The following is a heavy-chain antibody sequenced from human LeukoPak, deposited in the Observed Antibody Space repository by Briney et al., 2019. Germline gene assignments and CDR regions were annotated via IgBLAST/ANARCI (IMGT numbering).Heavy chain of an antibody. Sequence: GASVKVSCKASGGTFSNYAISWVRQAPGQGLEWMGGIIPIFGTANYAQKFQGRVTITADESTSTAYLELSSLRSADTAVYYCARDLGYCTNGVCHTRFDYWGQGTLVAVSS. D-gene: IGHD2-8*01. V-gene: IGHV1-69*13. CDR1: GGTFSNYA. CDR3: ARDLGYCTNGVCHTRFDY. CDR2: IIPIFGTA. J-gene: IGHJ4*02.